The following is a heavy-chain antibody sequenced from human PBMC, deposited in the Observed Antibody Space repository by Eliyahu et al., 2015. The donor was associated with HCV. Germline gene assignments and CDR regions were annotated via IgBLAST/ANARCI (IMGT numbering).Heavy chain of an antibody. V-gene: IGHV3-15*01. CDR2: IKSETDGGTR. CDR3: TTDYYDSSGYYPRPHYEGYYYYYMDV. J-gene: IGHJ6*03. D-gene: IGHD3-22*01. Sequence: EVQLVESGGGLVKPGGSLXLSXAASGFTFSNAWMNWVXXAPGKGLGWVGRIKSETDGGTRXYAAPVKGRFTISRDDSENTLFLQMNSLKTEDTAVYYCTTDYYDSSGYYPRPHYEGYYYYYMDVWGKGTPGHRLL. CDR1: GFTFSNAW.